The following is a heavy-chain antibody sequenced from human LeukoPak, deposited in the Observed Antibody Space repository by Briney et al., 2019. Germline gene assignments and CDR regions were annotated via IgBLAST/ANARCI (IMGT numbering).Heavy chain of an antibody. J-gene: IGHJ4*02. D-gene: IGHD3-3*01. CDR2: ITSTGADT. CDR3: ARGPITGNYDY. CDR1: GFTFSSYA. Sequence: PGGSLRLSCTASGFTFSSYALTWVRQAPGKGPEWVSGITSTGADTHYAASVKGRFTISRDNSENTLYLQMNSLRAEDTALYYCARGPITGNYDYWGQGTLVTVSS. V-gene: IGHV3-23*01.